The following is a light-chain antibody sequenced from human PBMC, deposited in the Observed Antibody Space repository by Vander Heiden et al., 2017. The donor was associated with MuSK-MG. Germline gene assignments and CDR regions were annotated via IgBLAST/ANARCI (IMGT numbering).Light chain of an antibody. CDR3: QVWDSSSDHYV. J-gene: IGLJ1*01. V-gene: IGLV3-21*04. Sequence: SYVLTQPPSVSVAPGTTARITCGGNNIGIKSVHWYQQKPGQPPVLVIYYDSDRPSGIPERFSGSNSGNTATLTISRVEAGDEADYYCQVWDSSSDHYVFGTGTKVTVL. CDR1: NIGIKS. CDR2: YDS.